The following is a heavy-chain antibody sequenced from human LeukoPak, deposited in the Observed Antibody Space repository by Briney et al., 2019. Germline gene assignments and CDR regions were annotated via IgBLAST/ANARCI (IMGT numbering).Heavy chain of an antibody. CDR2: ISGYNGNT. J-gene: IGHJ4*02. Sequence: ASVKVSCKASGYTFTGYYMHWVRQAPGQGLEWMGWISGYNGNTKYAQKLQGRVTMTTDTSTSTAYMELRSLRSDDTAVYYCARVGPHRKMATTRYHFDYWGQGTLVTVSS. CDR3: ARVGPHRKMATTRYHFDY. D-gene: IGHD5-24*01. CDR1: GYTFTGYY. V-gene: IGHV1-18*04.